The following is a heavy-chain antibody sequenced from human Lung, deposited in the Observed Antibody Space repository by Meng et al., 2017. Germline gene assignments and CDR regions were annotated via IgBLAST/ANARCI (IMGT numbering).Heavy chain of an antibody. Sequence: QEQLQGAGPVVVNASVCLSITWTGCGGFISSYYWSWIRQPPGKGLEWIGYISYSGNTNYKPYLKSRVTISVDTSKNQFSLKLSSVTATDTAVYYCARVRGVKTDYWGQGTLVTVSS. CDR1: GGFISSYY. CDR2: ISYSGNT. D-gene: IGHD3-10*01. V-gene: IGHV4-59*01. J-gene: IGHJ4*02. CDR3: ARVRGVKTDY.